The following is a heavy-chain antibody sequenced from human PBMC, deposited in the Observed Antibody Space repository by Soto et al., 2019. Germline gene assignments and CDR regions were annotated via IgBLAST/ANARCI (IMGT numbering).Heavy chain of an antibody. CDR1: GFILSNYA. CDR3: AKLYSGTYYSHFDY. D-gene: IGHD1-26*01. Sequence: GGSLRLSCAVSGFILSNYAMTWVRQAPGKGLECVSVISGSDSTYYADSVKGRFTISRDTSKNTLYLQMNSLRVEDTAVYYCAKLYSGTYYSHFDYWGQGTLVTVSS. CDR2: ISGSDST. V-gene: IGHV3-23*01. J-gene: IGHJ4*02.